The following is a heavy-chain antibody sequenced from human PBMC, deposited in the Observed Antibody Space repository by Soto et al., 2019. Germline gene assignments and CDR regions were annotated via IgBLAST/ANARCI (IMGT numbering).Heavy chain of an antibody. J-gene: IGHJ6*02. CDR2: ISGSGAGT. CDR3: AREIAPSDV. CDR1: GFTFSTVA. V-gene: IGHV3-23*01. D-gene: IGHD2-15*01. Sequence: EVQLLEPGGGLVQPGGSLRLSCVASGFTFSTVAMAWVRQAPGKGLEWVSGISGSGAGTYYADSVKGRFSISRDNSKNTLYLQMNSLRAEDTALYYCAREIAPSDVWGRGTTVTVSS.